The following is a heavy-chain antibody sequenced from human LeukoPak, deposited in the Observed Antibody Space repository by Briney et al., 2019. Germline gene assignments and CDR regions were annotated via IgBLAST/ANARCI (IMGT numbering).Heavy chain of an antibody. CDR3: ARPSRITMVRGAMDA. CDR2: IYPRDSEI. D-gene: IGHD3-10*01. Sequence: GESLKISCTGFGYSFTTYWIGWVRQMPGQGLEWMGLIYPRDSEIRNSPSFQGRVTISADKSINTAYLQWSSLKASDTAMYYCARPSRITMVRGAMDAWGQGTPVTVSS. J-gene: IGHJ6*02. V-gene: IGHV5-51*01. CDR1: GYSFTTYW.